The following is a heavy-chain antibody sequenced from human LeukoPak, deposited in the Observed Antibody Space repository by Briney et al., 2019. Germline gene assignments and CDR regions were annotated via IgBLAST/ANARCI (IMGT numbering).Heavy chain of an antibody. J-gene: IGHJ4*02. CDR1: GFTFDDYA. CDR2: INWNSGRM. Sequence: GRSLRLSCAASGFTFDDYAMHWVRQAPGKGLEWVSGINWNSGRMAYADSVKGRFSISRDNSKSTLYLQMNSLRAEDTAVYYCARDHYDSSGYLFDYWGQGTLVSVSS. D-gene: IGHD3-22*01. CDR3: ARDHYDSSGYLFDY. V-gene: IGHV3-9*01.